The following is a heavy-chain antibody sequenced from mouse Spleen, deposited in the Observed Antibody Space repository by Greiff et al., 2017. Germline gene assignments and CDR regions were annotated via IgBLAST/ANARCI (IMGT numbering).Heavy chain of an antibody. CDR3: ARHYGYGGFDY. J-gene: IGHJ2*01. CDR1: GFTFSSYA. V-gene: IGHV5-9*04. CDR2: ISSGGGNT. D-gene: IGHD2-2*01. Sequence: EVKLVESGGGLVKLGGSLKLSCAASGFTFSSYAMSWVRQTPEKRLEWVATISSGGGNTYYPDSVKGRFTISRDNAKNTLYLQMSSLKSEDTAMYYCARHYGYGGFDYWGQGTTLTVSS.